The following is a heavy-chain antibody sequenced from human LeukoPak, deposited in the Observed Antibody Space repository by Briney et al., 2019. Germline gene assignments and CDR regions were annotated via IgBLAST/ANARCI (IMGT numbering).Heavy chain of an antibody. CDR1: GFTFSSYE. V-gene: IGHV3-48*03. D-gene: IGHD2-2*01. J-gene: IGHJ4*02. CDR2: ISTSGSPI. CDR3: ARKYCSSTSCLFDY. Sequence: GGSLRLSCAASGFTFSSYEMNWVRQAPGKVLEWVSYISTSGSPIYYADSVKGRFTISRDNAKNSLYLQMNSLRAEDTAVYYCARKYCSSTSCLFDYWGQGTLVPVSS.